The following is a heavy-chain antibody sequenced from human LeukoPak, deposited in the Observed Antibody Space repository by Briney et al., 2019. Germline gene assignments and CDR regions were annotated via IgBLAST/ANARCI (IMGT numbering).Heavy chain of an antibody. V-gene: IGHV4-39*01. J-gene: IGHJ4*02. CDR2: IYYSGST. D-gene: IGHD6-19*01. CDR1: GGSISSGTYY. CDR3: ARLSSSDWYTFDF. Sequence: SESLSLTCIVSGGSISSGTYYWGWVRQPPRKWLECNGCIYYSGSTYYNPSLMSRCTISVDTSKNQFSLKLTSVTAADTAVYYCARLSSSDWYTFDFWGQGTLVTVSS.